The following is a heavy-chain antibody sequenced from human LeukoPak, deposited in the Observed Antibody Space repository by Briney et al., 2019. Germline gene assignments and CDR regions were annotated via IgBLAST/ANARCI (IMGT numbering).Heavy chain of an antibody. D-gene: IGHD2-2*01. J-gene: IGHJ6*03. CDR3: AKDPGDIVVVPAAPYYYYYYMDV. Sequence: GSLRLSCAASGFTLSSYAMSWVRQAPGKGLEGGSAISGSGGSTYYADSVKGRFTISRDNSKNTLYLQMNNLRAEDTAVYYCAKDPGDIVVVPAAPYYYYYYMDVWGKGTTVTVSS. CDR1: GFTLSSYA. CDR2: ISGSGGST. V-gene: IGHV3-23*01.